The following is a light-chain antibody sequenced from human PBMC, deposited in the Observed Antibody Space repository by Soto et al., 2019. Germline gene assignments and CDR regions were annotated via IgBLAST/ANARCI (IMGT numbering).Light chain of an antibody. CDR2: DAS. V-gene: IGKV3-15*01. Sequence: EIVLTQSPGTLSLSPGARATLSCRASQSVSNNYLAWYQQKPGQAPRLLIYDASTRATGIPARFSGSGSGAEFTLIISSLQSEDFAVYYCQQYSNWLTFGGGTKVDI. J-gene: IGKJ4*01. CDR1: QSVSNN. CDR3: QQYSNWLT.